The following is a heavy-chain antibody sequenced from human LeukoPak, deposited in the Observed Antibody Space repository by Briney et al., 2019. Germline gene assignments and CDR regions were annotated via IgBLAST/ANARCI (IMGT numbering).Heavy chain of an antibody. J-gene: IGHJ4*02. CDR2: ISSSSYI. D-gene: IGHD6-19*01. V-gene: IGHV3-21*01. Sequence: GGSLRLSCAASGFTFSSYSMNWVRQAPGKGLEWVSSISSSSYIYYADSVKGRFTISRDNAKNSLYLQMNSLRAEDTAVYYCARGRRAPGYSSGWSYFDYWGQGTLVTVSS. CDR1: GFTFSSYS. CDR3: ARGRRAPGYSSGWSYFDY.